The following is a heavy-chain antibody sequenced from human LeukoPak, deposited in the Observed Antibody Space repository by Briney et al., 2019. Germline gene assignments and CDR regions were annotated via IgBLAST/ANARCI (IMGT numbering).Heavy chain of an antibody. CDR1: GYTFSSYA. J-gene: IGHJ5*02. D-gene: IGHD6-19*01. CDR3: ARVSGWYWFDQ. CDR2: ISSDGRIT. Sequence: GGSLRLSCEGSGYTFSSYAMHWFRQAPGKGLEYVAAISSDGRITYFANFVKGRFTISRDNSKNTLYLQMGSLRTEDMAVYYCARVSGWYWFDQWGQGTLVTVSS. V-gene: IGHV3-64*01.